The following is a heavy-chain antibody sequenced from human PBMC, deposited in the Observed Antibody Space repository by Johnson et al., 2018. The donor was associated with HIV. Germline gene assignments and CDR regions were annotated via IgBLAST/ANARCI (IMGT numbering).Heavy chain of an antibody. CDR2: IKHDGSEK. CDR1: GFTFSSHA. CDR3: ARDVIKVIAARDDAFDI. D-gene: IGHD6-6*01. V-gene: IGHV3-30*04. J-gene: IGHJ3*02. Sequence: QVQLVESGGGVVQPGRSLRLSCAASGFTFSSHAMHWVRQAPGKGLEWVANIKHDGSEKYYVDSVKGRFTISRDNSKNTLYLQMNSLRAEDTAVYYCARDVIKVIAARDDAFDIWGQGTMVTVSS.